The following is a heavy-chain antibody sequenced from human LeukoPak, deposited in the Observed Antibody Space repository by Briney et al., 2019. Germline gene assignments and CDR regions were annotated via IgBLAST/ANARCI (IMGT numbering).Heavy chain of an antibody. V-gene: IGHV3-23*01. CDR1: GFTFSSYA. J-gene: IGHJ5*02. CDR3: AKGGVGATPRFDP. Sequence: TGGSLRLSCAASGFTFSSYAMSWVRQAPGKVRELVSAISGSASSTYYTDSVKCRFTISRDNSKNTLNLQMNRLRAEDTAVYYCAKGGVGATPRFDPWGQGTLVTVSS. D-gene: IGHD1-26*01. CDR2: ISGSASST.